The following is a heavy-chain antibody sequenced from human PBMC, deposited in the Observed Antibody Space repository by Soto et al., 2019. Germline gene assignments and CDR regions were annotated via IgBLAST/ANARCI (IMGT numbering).Heavy chain of an antibody. D-gene: IGHD6-13*01. CDR3: VKDESINWYSGHFRH. CDR1: GFTFDDYA. CDR2: INWNSGSI. J-gene: IGHJ1*01. Sequence: EVQLVESGGGLVQPGRSLRLYCAASGFTFDDYAMHWVRQVPGKGLEWVSGINWNSGSIGYADSVKGRFAISRDNAKNSLHLQMHSLRAEDTAFYYCVKDESINWYSGHFRHWGQGTLVTVSS. V-gene: IGHV3-9*01.